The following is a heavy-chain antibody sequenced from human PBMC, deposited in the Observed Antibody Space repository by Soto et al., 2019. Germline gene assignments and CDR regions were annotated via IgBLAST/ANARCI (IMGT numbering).Heavy chain of an antibody. CDR1: GGSISSHY. J-gene: IGHJ4*02. CDR2: LYYTGST. V-gene: IGHV4-59*11. Sequence: SETLSLTCTVSGGSISSHYWSWVRQPPGKGPEWIGYLYYTGSTNYNASLKSQVTMSLDTSKNQFSLMLTSVTAADTAVYYCARVGATVTSQALGFDHWGQGILVTVSS. D-gene: IGHD4-17*01. CDR3: ARVGATVTSQALGFDH.